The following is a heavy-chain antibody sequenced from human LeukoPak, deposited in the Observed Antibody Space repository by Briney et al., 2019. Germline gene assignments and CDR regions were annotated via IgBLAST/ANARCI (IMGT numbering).Heavy chain of an antibody. J-gene: IGHJ5*02. CDR3: ARATFGSYWFDP. Sequence: SETLSLTCTVSGDSISSYYWTWIRQPPGKRLEWIGYIYYSGSTNYNPSLKSRVTISVDTSKNQLSLKLGSVTAADTAVYYCARATFGSYWFDPWGQGTLVTVSS. CDR1: GDSISSYY. CDR2: IYYSGST. V-gene: IGHV4-59*12. D-gene: IGHD1-26*01.